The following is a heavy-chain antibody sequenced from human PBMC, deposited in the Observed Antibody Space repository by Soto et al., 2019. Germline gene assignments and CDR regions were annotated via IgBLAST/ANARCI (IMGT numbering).Heavy chain of an antibody. CDR1: GSTFSSYG. J-gene: IGHJ4*02. CDR2: ISYNGGNK. CDR3: AKDGDVAAAGYYFDY. V-gene: IGHV3-30*18. Sequence: GGSLRLSCAASGSTFSSYGMHWVRQAPGKGLEWVAVISYNGGNKYHADSVKGRFTISRDNSKNTLYLQMNSLRAEDAAVYYCAKDGDVAAAGYYFDYWGQGTLVTVSS. D-gene: IGHD6-13*01.